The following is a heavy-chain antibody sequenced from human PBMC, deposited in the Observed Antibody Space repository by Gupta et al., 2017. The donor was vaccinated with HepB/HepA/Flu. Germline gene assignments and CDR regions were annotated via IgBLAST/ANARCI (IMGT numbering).Heavy chain of an antibody. CDR2: IGGTGVAT. CDR3: AKSLWGGFDY. J-gene: IGHJ4*02. V-gene: IGHV3-23*01. Sequence: EVQLLESGGGLVQPGGSLRLSCPASGFTFSIYAMSWVRQAPGKGLEWVSGIGGTGVATQYADSVKGRFTISRDNPKNTLYLQMNSLRAEDTAVYYCAKSLWGGFDYWGPGTLVTVSS. D-gene: IGHD3-10*01. CDR1: GFTFSIYA.